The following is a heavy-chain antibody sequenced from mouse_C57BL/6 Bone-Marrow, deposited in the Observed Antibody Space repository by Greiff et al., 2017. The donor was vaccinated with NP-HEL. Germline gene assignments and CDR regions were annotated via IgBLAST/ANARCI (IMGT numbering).Heavy chain of an antibody. V-gene: IGHV1-52*01. J-gene: IGHJ1*03. D-gene: IGHD1-1*01. CDR3: AALIYYYGSSYLYFDV. CDR1: GYTFTSYW. CDR2: IDPSDSET. Sequence: QVHVKQPGAELVRPGSSVKLSCKASGYTFTSYWMHWVKQRPIQGLEWIGNIDPSDSETHYNQKFKDKATLTVDKSSSTAYMQLSSLTSEDSAVYYCAALIYYYGSSYLYFDVWGTGTTVTVSS.